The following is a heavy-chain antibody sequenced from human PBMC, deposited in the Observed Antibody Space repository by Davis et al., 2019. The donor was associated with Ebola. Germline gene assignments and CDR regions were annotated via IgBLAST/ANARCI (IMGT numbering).Heavy chain of an antibody. CDR3: ARGWGWFDP. V-gene: IGHV4-59*01. D-gene: IGHD3-16*01. CDR1: GGSISSYY. J-gene: IGHJ5*02. CDR2: IYYSGST. Sequence: PSETLSLTCTVSGGSISSYYWTWIRQPPGKGLEWIGYIYYSGSTNYNPSLKSRVTISVDTSKNQFSLNLSSVTAADTAVYYCARGWGWFDPWGQGTLVTVSS.